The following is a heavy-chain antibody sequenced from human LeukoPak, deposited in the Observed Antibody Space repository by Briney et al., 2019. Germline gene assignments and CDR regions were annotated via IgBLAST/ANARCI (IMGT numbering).Heavy chain of an antibody. V-gene: IGHV3-23*01. Sequence: GGSLRLSCAASTFTFSRYAMSWARQAPEKGGEWGSGISGNGGSTYYPDSVNGRLTISRDNSKTTHSLQMNSLRADETDIYVCVKDCNIGGQGLFGHWGQGKRVIVSS. CDR2: ISGNGGST. J-gene: IGHJ4*02. D-gene: IGHD6-19*01. CDR1: TFTFSRYA. CDR3: VKDCNIGGQGLFGH.